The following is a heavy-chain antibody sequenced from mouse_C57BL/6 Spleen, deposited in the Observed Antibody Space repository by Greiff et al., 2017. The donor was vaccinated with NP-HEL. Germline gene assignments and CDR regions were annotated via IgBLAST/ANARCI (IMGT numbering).Heavy chain of an antibody. CDR3: AKNYYGSRDWYFDV. J-gene: IGHJ1*03. CDR2: IWSGGST. D-gene: IGHD1-1*01. Sequence: VQLVESGPGLVQPSQSLSITCTVSGFSLTSYGVHWVRQPPGKGLEWLGVIWSGGSTDYNAAFISRLSISKDNSKSQVFFKMNSLQADDTAIYYCAKNYYGSRDWYFDVWGTGTTVTVSS. CDR1: GFSLTSYG. V-gene: IGHV2-4*01.